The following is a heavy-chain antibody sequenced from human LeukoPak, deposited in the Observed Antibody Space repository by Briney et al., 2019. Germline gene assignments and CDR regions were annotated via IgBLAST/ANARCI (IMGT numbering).Heavy chain of an antibody. J-gene: IGHJ4*02. CDR2: INPNSGGT. CDR1: GGTFSSYA. V-gene: IGHV1-2*02. CDR3: GIGPAERY. Sequence: ASVKVSCKASGGTFSSYAISWVRQAPGQGLEWMGWINPNSGGTNYAQKFQGRVTMTRDTSISTAYMELSSLRSEDTAVYYCGIGPAERYWGQGTLVTVSS. D-gene: IGHD2-2*01.